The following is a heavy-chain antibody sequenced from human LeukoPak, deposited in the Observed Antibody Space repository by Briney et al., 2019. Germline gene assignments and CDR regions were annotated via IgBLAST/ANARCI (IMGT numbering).Heavy chain of an antibody. V-gene: IGHV1-18*01. Sequence: ASVEVSCKASGYTFTSYGISWVRQAPGQGLEWMGWISAYNGNTNYAQKLQGRVTMTTDTSTSTAYMELRSLRSDDTAVYYCARLSTYYDFRGYYYYMDVWGKGTTVTVSS. D-gene: IGHD3-3*01. CDR1: GYTFTSYG. CDR3: ARLSTYYDFRGYYYYMDV. J-gene: IGHJ6*03. CDR2: ISAYNGNT.